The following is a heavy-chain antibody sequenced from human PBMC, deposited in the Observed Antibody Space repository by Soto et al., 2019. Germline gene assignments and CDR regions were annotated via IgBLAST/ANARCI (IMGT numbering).Heavy chain of an antibody. J-gene: IGHJ2*01. D-gene: IGHD4-17*01. Sequence: QLQLRESGPGLVKPSETLSLTCTVSGGSISGGVGGLYYWSWIRQPPGKGLEWIGYIYDSGSTYYNPSLKSRVTISVDPSKKQFCLGLSSVTAADTAVYYCAREVIPLTTDWYFDLWGRGTLVTVSS. V-gene: IGHV4-30-4*01. CDR1: GGSISGGVGGLYY. CDR2: IYDSGST. CDR3: AREVIPLTTDWYFDL.